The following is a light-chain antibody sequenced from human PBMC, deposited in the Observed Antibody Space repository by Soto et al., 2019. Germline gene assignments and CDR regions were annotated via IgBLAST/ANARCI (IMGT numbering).Light chain of an antibody. CDR3: QQYNNWWT. CDR2: GAS. J-gene: IGKJ1*01. CDR1: QSVGSN. V-gene: IGKV3-15*01. Sequence: EVVMTQSPATLSVSPGERATLSCRASQSVGSNLAWYQQKPGQAPRLLIYGASTRATGIPARFSGSGSGTEFTLTITSLQSEDFAVYYCQQYNNWWTFGQGTKLEIK.